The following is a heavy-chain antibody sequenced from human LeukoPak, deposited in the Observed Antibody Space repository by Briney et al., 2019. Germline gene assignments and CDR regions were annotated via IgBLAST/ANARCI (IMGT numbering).Heavy chain of an antibody. V-gene: IGHV1-58*01. D-gene: IGHD3-22*01. Sequence: SVKVSCKASGFTFPSSAVQWVRQARGQRLEWIGWIVVGSGSTNYAQKFQERVTITRDMSTSTAFMELSSLRSEDTAVYYCAADGSGYYRKFDYWGQGTLVTVSS. CDR2: IVVGSGST. J-gene: IGHJ4*02. CDR1: GFTFPSSA. CDR3: AADGSGYYRKFDY.